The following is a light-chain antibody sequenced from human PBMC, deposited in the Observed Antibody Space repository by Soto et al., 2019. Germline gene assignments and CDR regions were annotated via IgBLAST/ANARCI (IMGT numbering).Light chain of an antibody. J-gene: IGKJ3*01. CDR2: GAS. Sequence: EIVLTQSPGTLSLSPGERATLSCRASQSVSSTYLAWYQQKPGQAPRLLIYGASSRATGIPDRFSGSGSGTDFTLTISRLEAEDFALYYCQQYGNSPFTFGPGTKVDI. CDR1: QSVSSTY. CDR3: QQYGNSPFT. V-gene: IGKV3-20*01.